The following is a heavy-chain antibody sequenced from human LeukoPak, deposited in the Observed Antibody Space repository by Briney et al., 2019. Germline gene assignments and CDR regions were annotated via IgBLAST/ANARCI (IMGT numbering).Heavy chain of an antibody. V-gene: IGHV3-7*01. D-gene: IGHD3-10*01. CDR2: IKQDGTEK. CDR3: ARVAKYYYGSETYYFFEH. CDR1: GFTFTTYW. J-gene: IGHJ4*02. Sequence: GGSLRLSCAASGFTFTTYWMSWVRQAPGKGLEWVANIKQDGTEKYYVDSVKGRFTISRDNAKNSLNLQMNSLRVEDTAVYYCARVAKYYYGSETYYFFEHWGQGTPVTASS.